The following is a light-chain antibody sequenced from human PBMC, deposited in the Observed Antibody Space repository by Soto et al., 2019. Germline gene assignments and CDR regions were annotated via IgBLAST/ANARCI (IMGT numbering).Light chain of an antibody. CDR2: DAS. Sequence: DIQMTQSPSPLSASVGDRVAITCRASQDISKWLAWYQQKPGKPPKLLIYDASGLDSGVPSRFSGSGYGTEFTLTISGLQPEDFATFYCQQYDSFPWTFGPGTNVDIK. J-gene: IGKJ1*01. V-gene: IGKV1-5*01. CDR3: QQYDSFPWT. CDR1: QDISKW.